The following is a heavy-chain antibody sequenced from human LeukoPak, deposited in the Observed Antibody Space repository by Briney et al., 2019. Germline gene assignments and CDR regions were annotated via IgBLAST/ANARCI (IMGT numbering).Heavy chain of an antibody. CDR2: INHSGST. CDR1: GGSFSGYY. V-gene: IGHV4-34*01. D-gene: IGHD2-2*01. CDR3: ASHYCSSTSCYDRGFDP. Sequence: SETLSLTCAVYGGSFSGYYWSWIRQPPGKGLEWIGEINHSGSTNYNPSLKSRVTISVDTPKNQFSLKLSSVTAADTAVYYCASHYCSSTSCYDRGFDPWGQGTLVTVSS. J-gene: IGHJ5*02.